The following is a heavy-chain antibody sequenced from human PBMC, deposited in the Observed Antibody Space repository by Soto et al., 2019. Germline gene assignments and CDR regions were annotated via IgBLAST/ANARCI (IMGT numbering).Heavy chain of an antibody. Sequence: SETLSLTCTVPGGSISSSSYYWGWIRQPPGKGLEWIGSIYYSGSTYYNPSLKSRVTISVDTSKNQFSLKLSSVTAADTAVYYCARLRLQYRPDDAFDIWGQGTMVTVSS. CDR3: ARLRLQYRPDDAFDI. J-gene: IGHJ3*02. CDR2: IYYSGST. D-gene: IGHD6-25*01. CDR1: GGSISSSSYY. V-gene: IGHV4-39*01.